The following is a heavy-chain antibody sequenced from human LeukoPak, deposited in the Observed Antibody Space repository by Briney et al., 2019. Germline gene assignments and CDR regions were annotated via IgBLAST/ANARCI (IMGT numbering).Heavy chain of an antibody. J-gene: IGHJ4*02. CDR1: GYSFTSYW. Sequence: GESLKISCKGSGYSFTSYWIGWVRQMPGKGLEWMGIIYPGDSDTRYSPSFQGQVTISADKSISTAYLQWSSLKASDTAMYYCARGLDSSSWCWLVFDYWGQGTLVTVSS. CDR2: IYPGDSDT. D-gene: IGHD6-13*01. CDR3: ARGLDSSSWCWLVFDY. V-gene: IGHV5-51*01.